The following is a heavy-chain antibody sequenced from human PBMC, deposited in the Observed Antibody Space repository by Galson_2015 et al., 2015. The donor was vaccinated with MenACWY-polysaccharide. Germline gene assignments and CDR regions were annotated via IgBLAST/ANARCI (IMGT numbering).Heavy chain of an antibody. CDR1: GFTFSSYA. J-gene: IGHJ4*02. D-gene: IGHD6-19*01. CDR3: AKLTSDRVAGTADY. V-gene: IGHV3-23*01. CDR2: ISGSGGRT. Sequence: SLRLSCAASGFTFSSYAMSWVRQAPGKGLEWVSPISGSGGRTYYADSVKGRFTISRDNSKNTLYLQMNSLRAEDTAVYYCAKLTSDRVAGTADYWGQGTLVTVSS.